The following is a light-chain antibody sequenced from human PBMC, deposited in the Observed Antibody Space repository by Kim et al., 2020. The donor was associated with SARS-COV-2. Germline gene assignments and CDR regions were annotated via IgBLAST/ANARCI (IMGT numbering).Light chain of an antibody. Sequence: IQMTQSPSTLSASVGDRVTITCRASQSISGWLAWYQQKPGEAPKLLILDASSLQGGVPSRFSGSGSGTEFTLTISSLQPDDFGTYYCQQYNSYSRTFGQGTKVDIK. CDR1: QSISGW. J-gene: IGKJ1*01. CDR2: DAS. V-gene: IGKV1-5*01. CDR3: QQYNSYSRT.